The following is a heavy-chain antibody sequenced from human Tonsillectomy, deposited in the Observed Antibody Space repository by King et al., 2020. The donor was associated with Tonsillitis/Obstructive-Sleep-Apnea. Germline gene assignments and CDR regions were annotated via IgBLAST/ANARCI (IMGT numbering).Heavy chain of an antibody. D-gene: IGHD3-3*01. CDR2: ISSSSTYI. V-gene: IGHV3-21*06. Sequence: VQLVESGGGLVKPGGSLRLSCAASGFIFSSYNMHWVRQAPGKGLEWGSSISSSSTYIYYADSLKCRFTISRDNAKNSLYLQMISLRAEDTAVYYCARESVEFVEWLLSGDAFDIWGQGTMVSVSS. CDR3: ARESVEFVEWLLSGDAFDI. CDR1: GFIFSSYN. J-gene: IGHJ3*02.